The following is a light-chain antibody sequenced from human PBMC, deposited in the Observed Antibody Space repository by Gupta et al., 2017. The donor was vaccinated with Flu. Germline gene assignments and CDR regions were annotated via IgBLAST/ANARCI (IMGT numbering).Light chain of an antibody. Sequence: QSALTQPAPVSGSPGQSITIPCTGTSSDVGGSNYVSWYQQHPGKAPKLIIYDVTNRPSGVSSRFSGSKSGNTASLTISGLEAEDESDYFCSSYTSTNTFYVFGTGTKVTVL. V-gene: IGLV2-14*01. CDR2: DVT. J-gene: IGLJ1*01. CDR1: SSDVGGSNY. CDR3: SSYTSTNTFYV.